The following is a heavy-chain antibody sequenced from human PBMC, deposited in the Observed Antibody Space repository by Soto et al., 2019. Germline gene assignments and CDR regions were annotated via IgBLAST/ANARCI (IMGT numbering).Heavy chain of an antibody. CDR2: ISSSSSYI. D-gene: IGHD6-6*01. Sequence: GCLGRACAASGFTFSSYSMNGVRQAPGKGLEWVSSISSSSSYIYYADSVKGRFTISRDNAKNSLYLQMNSLRAEDTAVYYSARDPEYSRSGWFDPWGQGTLVTVYS. J-gene: IGHJ5*02. V-gene: IGHV3-21*01. CDR3: ARDPEYSRSGWFDP. CDR1: GFTFSSYS.